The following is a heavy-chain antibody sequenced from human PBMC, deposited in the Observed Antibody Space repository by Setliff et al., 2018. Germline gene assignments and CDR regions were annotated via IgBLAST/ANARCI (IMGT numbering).Heavy chain of an antibody. V-gene: IGHV4-39*01. Sequence: SETLSLTCKVSGDSMNSGVYYWAWIRQPPGKGLEWIGRIYSGGSTYYNPSLKSRVTISVDTSKNQFSLKLSSVTAADTAVYYCARRYPNGGYSYGGDWFDPWGQGKLVTVSS. D-gene: IGHD5-18*01. CDR1: GDSMNSGVYY. CDR2: IYSGGST. CDR3: ARRYPNGGYSYGGDWFDP. J-gene: IGHJ5*02.